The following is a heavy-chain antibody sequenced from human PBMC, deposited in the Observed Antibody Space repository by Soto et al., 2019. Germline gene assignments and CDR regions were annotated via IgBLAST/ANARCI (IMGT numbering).Heavy chain of an antibody. V-gene: IGHV4-30-2*01. CDR2: IYHSGST. Sequence: LSLTFAVSGXSISSGGYSWSWIRQPPGKGLEWIGYIYHSGSTYYNPSLKSRVTISVDRSKNQFSLKLSSVTAADTAVYYCASYSNYNQHNWFDPWGQGTLVTVSS. J-gene: IGHJ5*02. D-gene: IGHD4-4*01. CDR1: GXSISSGGYS. CDR3: ASYSNYNQHNWFDP.